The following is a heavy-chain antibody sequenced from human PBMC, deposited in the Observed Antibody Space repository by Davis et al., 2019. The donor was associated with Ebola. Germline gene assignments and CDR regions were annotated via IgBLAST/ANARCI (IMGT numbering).Heavy chain of an antibody. D-gene: IGHD2-15*01. CDR3: AKDSQAARYGSCDY. Sequence: PGGSLRLSCAASGFTFSTYGMHWVRQAPGKGLEWVAVIWYDGSNKYYADSVKGRFTISRDNSKNTLYLQMNSLRAEDTAVYYYAKDSQAARYGSCDYWGQGTLVTVSS. CDR1: GFTFSTYG. J-gene: IGHJ4*02. V-gene: IGHV3-33*06. CDR2: IWYDGSNK.